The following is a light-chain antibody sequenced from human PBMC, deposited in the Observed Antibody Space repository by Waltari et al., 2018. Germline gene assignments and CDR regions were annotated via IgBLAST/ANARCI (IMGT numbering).Light chain of an antibody. CDR2: DAS. Sequence: EIVLTQSPGTLSLSPGERATLSCRASQSVSRFLAWYQQKPGQAPRLLIYDASSRATGIQDRFSGSGSGTDFSLTITRLEPEDFAVYYCQKYGTLPATFGQGTRVEIK. CDR1: QSVSRF. V-gene: IGKV3-20*01. J-gene: IGKJ1*01. CDR3: QKYGTLPAT.